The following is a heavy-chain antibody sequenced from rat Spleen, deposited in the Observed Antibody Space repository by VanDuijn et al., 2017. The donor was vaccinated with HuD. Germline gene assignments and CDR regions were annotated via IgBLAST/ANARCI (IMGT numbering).Heavy chain of an antibody. Sequence: EVQVLESGGGLVQPGNSLKLSCATSGFTFSTAWMYWYRQFPEKRLEWVARFKAKSNNYATDYTESVKGRFTISRDDSKSSIYLQMNNLKEEDTAIYYCAWETQYRYNSFDYWGQGVMVTVSS. J-gene: IGHJ2*01. CDR3: AWETQYRYNSFDY. D-gene: IGHD1-5*01. CDR1: GFTFSTAW. V-gene: IGHV6-6*01. CDR2: FKAKSNNYAT.